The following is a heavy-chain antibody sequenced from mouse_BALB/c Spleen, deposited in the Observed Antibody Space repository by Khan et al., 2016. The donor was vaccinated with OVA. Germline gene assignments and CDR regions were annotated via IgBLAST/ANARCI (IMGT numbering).Heavy chain of an antibody. D-gene: IGHD1-1*01. CDR2: ISCYNGST. CDR3: ARGDYYGSSSFAY. Sequence: LVKTGASVKISCKASGYSFTGYYMHWVKQSHGKSLEWIGYISCYNGSTTYNQKFKGKATFTVDTSSSTVDMQFNSLTSEDSAVXYCARGDYYGSSSFAYWGQGTLVTVSA. V-gene: IGHV1S34*01. CDR1: GYSFTGYY. J-gene: IGHJ3*01.